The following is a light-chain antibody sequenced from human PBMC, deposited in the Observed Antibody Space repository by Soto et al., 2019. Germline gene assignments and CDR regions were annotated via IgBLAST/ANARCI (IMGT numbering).Light chain of an antibody. CDR3: QQYGSSPEIT. Sequence: EIVLTQSPGTLSLSPGERATLSCRASQSVSSSYLAWFQQKPGQAPRLLIYGASGRATGIPDRFSGSGSGTDFTLTISRLEPEDFAVYYCQQYGSSPEITFGXG. V-gene: IGKV3-20*01. CDR1: QSVSSSY. CDR2: GAS. J-gene: IGKJ4*01.